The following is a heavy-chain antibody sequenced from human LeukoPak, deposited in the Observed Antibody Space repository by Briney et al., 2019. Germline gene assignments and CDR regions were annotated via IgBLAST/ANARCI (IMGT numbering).Heavy chain of an antibody. J-gene: IGHJ2*01. Sequence: ASVKVSCKASGYTFTSYAMHWVRQAPGQRLEWMGWINAGNGNTKYSQEFQGRVTITRDTSASTAYMELSSLRAEDTAVYYCARAETSWTLYWYFDLWGRGTLVTVSS. V-gene: IGHV1-3*03. D-gene: IGHD1-1*01. CDR2: INAGNGNT. CDR3: ARAETSWTLYWYFDL. CDR1: GYTFTSYA.